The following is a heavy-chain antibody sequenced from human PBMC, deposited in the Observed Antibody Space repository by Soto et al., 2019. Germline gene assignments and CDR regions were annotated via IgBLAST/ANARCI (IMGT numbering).Heavy chain of an antibody. J-gene: IGHJ6*02. Sequence: ASVKVSCTASGYTFTSYAMHWVRQAPGQRLGWMGWINAGNGNTKYSQKFQGRVTITRDTSASTAYMELSSLRSEDTAVYYCARDGWDYRSPYYYSYGMDVWGQGTRVTVSS. CDR2: INAGNGNT. D-gene: IGHD3-16*02. CDR1: GYTFTSYA. CDR3: ARDGWDYRSPYYYSYGMDV. V-gene: IGHV1-3*01.